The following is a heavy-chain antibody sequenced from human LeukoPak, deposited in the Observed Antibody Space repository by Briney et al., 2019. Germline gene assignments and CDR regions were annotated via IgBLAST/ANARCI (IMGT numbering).Heavy chain of an antibody. D-gene: IGHD2-2*01. CDR3: ALGDCSSTSCCVFDY. Sequence: SETLSLTCTVSGGSISRYYWSWIRQPPGKGLEWIGYIFNSGSTNYNPSLKSRVTISVDTSKNQFSLKLSSVTAADTAVYFCALGDCSSTSCCVFDYWGQGTLVTVSS. CDR1: GGSISRYY. V-gene: IGHV4-59*01. CDR2: IFNSGST. J-gene: IGHJ4*02.